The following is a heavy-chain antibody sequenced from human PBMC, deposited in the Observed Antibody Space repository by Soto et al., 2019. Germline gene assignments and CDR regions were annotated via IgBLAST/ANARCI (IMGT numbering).Heavy chain of an antibody. CDR2: ISASGRDI. D-gene: IGHD6-19*01. CDR3: AKGKTSGWYYFDY. Sequence: GGSLRLSCAASGFTFSNFAMSWFRQAPGRGLEWVSGISASGRDIHYADSVKDRFTVSRDNSKNTLYLQMNSLRAEDTAIYYCAKGKTSGWYYFDYWGQGALVTVSS. V-gene: IGHV3-23*01. CDR1: GFTFSNFA. J-gene: IGHJ4*02.